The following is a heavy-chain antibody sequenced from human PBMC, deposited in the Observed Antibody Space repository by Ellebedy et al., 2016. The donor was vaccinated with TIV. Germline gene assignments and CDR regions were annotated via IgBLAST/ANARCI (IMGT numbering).Heavy chain of an antibody. Sequence: GGSLRLSXAASGFTFSSYSMNWVRQAPGKGLEWVSSISSSSSYIYYADSVKGRFTISRDNAKNSLYLQMNSLRAEDTAVYYCARDSLSSGYYYSYYYYYGMDVWGQGTTVTVSS. CDR2: ISSSSSYI. J-gene: IGHJ6*02. CDR3: ARDSLSSGYYYSYYYYYGMDV. CDR1: GFTFSSYS. D-gene: IGHD3-22*01. V-gene: IGHV3-21*01.